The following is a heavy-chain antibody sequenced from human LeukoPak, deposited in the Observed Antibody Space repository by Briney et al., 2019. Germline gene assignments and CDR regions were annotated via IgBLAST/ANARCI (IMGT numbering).Heavy chain of an antibody. D-gene: IGHD6-13*01. CDR2: ISGSSGHT. J-gene: IGHJ4*02. CDR1: GLTFSSYA. CDR3: AREITAAATDDY. Sequence: GGSLRLSCAASGLTFSSYAMSWVRQAPGKGLEWVSAISGSSGHTYYADSVKGRFTISRDNAKNSLYLQMNSLRAEDTAVYYCAREITAAATDDYWGQGTLVTVSS. V-gene: IGHV3-23*01.